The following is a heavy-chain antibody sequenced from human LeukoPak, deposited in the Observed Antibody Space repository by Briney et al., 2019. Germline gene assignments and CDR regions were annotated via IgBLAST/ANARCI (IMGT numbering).Heavy chain of an antibody. CDR2: INPSGGST. CDR3: ARDPQYYDSSGSAHDY. J-gene: IGHJ4*02. CDR1: GYTFTSYY. V-gene: IGHV1-46*01. Sequence: ASVKVSCKASGYTFTSYYMHWVRQAPGQGLEWMGIINPSGGSTSYAQKFQGRVTMTRDTSTSTVYMELSSLRSEDTAVYYCARDPQYYDSSGSAHDYWGQGTLVTVSS. D-gene: IGHD3-22*01.